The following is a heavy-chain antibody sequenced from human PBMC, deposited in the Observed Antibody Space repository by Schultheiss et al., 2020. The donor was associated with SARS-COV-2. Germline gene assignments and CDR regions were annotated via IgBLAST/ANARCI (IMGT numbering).Heavy chain of an antibody. CDR2: VWYDGSSK. V-gene: IGHV3-33*06. CDR3: AKAASMIVVVLSAFDI. J-gene: IGHJ3*02. D-gene: IGHD3-22*01. Sequence: GGSLRLSCAASGFTFSSYGMHWVRQAPGKGLEWVAVVWYDGSSKYYADSVKGRFTISRDNSKNTLYLQMNSLRAEDTAVYYCAKAASMIVVVLSAFDIWGQGTMVTVSS. CDR1: GFTFSSYG.